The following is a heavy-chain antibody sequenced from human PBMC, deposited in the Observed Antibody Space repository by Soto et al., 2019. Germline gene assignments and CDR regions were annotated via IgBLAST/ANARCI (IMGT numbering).Heavy chain of an antibody. V-gene: IGHV4-59*01. Sequence: TLSLTHTLTGSSSCTYYWNWIWQPPGKGLEWIGNIYYSGNTNYNPSLKSRVTISVDTSKNQFSLKLSSVTAADTAVYYCARSIASAGNYYYYGMDVWGQGTTVT. CDR1: GSSSCTYY. J-gene: IGHJ6*02. D-gene: IGHD6-13*01. CDR3: ARSIASAGNYYYYGMDV. CDR2: IYYSGNT.